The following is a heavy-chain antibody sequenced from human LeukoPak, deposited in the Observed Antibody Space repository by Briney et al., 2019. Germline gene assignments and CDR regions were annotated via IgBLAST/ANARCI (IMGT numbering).Heavy chain of an antibody. D-gene: IGHD3-22*01. J-gene: IGHJ4*02. V-gene: IGHV4-59*08. CDR1: GGSISSYY. CDR2: IYYSGST. CDR3: ARHSPDYYDSSGYYYYFDY. Sequence: SETLSLTCTVSGGSISSYYWSWIRQPPGKGLEWIGYIYYSGSTNYNPSLKSRVTISVDTSKNQFSLKLSSVTAADTAVYYCARHSPDYYDSSGYYYYFDYWGQGTLVTVSS.